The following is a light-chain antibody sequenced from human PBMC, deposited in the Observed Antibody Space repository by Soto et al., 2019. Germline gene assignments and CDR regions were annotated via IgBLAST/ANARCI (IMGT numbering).Light chain of an antibody. CDR1: QSISSSY. Sequence: IVLTQSPGTLSLSPGERATLSCRASQSISSSYLAWYQQKPGQAPRLLIYGASNRATAIPDRFSGSGSGTDFTLTISRLEPEDSAVYYCQQRSNWPWTFGQGTKVDIK. J-gene: IGKJ1*01. V-gene: IGKV3D-20*02. CDR2: GAS. CDR3: QQRSNWPWT.